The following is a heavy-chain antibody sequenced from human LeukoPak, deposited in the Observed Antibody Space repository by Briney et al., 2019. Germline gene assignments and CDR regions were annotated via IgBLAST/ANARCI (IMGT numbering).Heavy chain of an antibody. CDR3: ARDLGYYYDSSGYYFDY. V-gene: IGHV3-48*04. D-gene: IGHD3-22*01. J-gene: IGHJ4*02. Sequence: GGSLRLSCAASGFTFSSYSMNWVRQAPGKGLEWVSYISSSSSTIYYADSVKGRFTISRDNAKNSLYLQMNSLRAEDTAVYYCARDLGYYYDSSGYYFDYWGQGTLVTVSS. CDR1: GFTFSSYS. CDR2: ISSSSSTI.